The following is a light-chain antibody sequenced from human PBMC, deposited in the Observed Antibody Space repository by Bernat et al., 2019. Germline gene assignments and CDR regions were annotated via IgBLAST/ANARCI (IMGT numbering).Light chain of an antibody. CDR2: AAS. CDR3: PQYYSYPRT. J-gene: IGKJ1*01. Sequence: AIRMTQSPSSVSASTGDRVTVTCRASQGVGSYLAWYQQKPGKAPKLLIFAASTLQSGVPSRFSGSGSGTDFTLTISCLQSEDFATYYCPQYYSYPRTFGQGTEVEIK. CDR1: QGVGSY. V-gene: IGKV1-8*01.